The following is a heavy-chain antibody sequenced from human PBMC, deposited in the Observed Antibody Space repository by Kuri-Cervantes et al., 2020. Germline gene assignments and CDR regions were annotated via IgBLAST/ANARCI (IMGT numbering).Heavy chain of an antibody. J-gene: IGHJ4*02. Sequence: SETLSLTCAVYGGSFSGYNWNWIRQSPGRGLEWIGEINESGDTNYDLSLRSRVTISLDTSQRQFSLRLTSVTPEDTAVYYCARGWLTGGFDYWGQGTLVTVSS. V-gene: IGHV4-34*01. CDR1: GGSFSGYN. D-gene: IGHD7-27*01. CDR3: ARGWLTGGFDY. CDR2: INESGDT.